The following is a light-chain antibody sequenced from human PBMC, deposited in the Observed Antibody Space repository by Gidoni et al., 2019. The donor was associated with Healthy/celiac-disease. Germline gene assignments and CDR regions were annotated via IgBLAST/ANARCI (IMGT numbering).Light chain of an antibody. CDR3: QQRSNWPPIT. V-gene: IGKV3-11*01. CDR2: DAS. J-gene: IGKJ5*01. CDR1: QSVSSY. Sequence: EIVLTQSPATLSLSPGERATLSCRASQSVSSYLAWYQQNPGQAPRLLIYDASNRATGISARFSGSGSGTDFTLTISSLEPEDFAVYYCQQRSNWPPITFXQXTRLEIK.